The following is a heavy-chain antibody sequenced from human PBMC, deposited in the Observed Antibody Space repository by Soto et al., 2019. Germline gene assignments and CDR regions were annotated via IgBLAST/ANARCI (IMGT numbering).Heavy chain of an antibody. J-gene: IGHJ5*02. Sequence: SQTLSLTCAVSGDSISSRSHYWNWIRRVPGKGLEFIGYIFYTGATYYNPSLRGRISMSVDTSKNQFSLTLRSVTAADTAIYYCAREGRHSGGMRESWFDPWGQGTQVTVSS. CDR1: GDSISSRSHY. CDR3: AREGRHSGGMRESWFDP. V-gene: IGHV4-31*02. D-gene: IGHD3-10*01. CDR2: IFYTGAT.